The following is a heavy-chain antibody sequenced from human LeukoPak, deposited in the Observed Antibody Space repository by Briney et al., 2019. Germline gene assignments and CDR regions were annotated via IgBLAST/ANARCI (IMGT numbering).Heavy chain of an antibody. D-gene: IGHD2-15*01. CDR3: ARELGGNWFDP. V-gene: IGHV4-59*12. CDR1: GGSINNYY. J-gene: IGHJ5*02. Sequence: PSETLSLTCTVSGGSINNYYWSWIRQPPGKGLELIGYIYYSGSTNYNPSLKSRVTMSVDTSKNQFSLKLSSVTAADTAVYYCARELGGNWFDPWGQGTLVTVSS. CDR2: IYYSGST.